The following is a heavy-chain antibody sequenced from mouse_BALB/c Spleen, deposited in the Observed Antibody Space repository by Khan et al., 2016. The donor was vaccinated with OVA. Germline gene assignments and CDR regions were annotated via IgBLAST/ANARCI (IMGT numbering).Heavy chain of an antibody. CDR1: GFTFSTYS. CDR3: ARLAYYYNSEGCAY. Sequence: EVELVESGGDLVKPGGSLKLSCAASGFTFSTYSMSWVRQTPDMRLEWVATISSGGHYTYYPDSVKGRFTISRDNAKNTLYLQMSSLKSEDTAIYYCARLAYYYNSEGCAYWGQGTLVTVSA. D-gene: IGHD1-1*01. J-gene: IGHJ3*01. CDR2: ISSGGHYT. V-gene: IGHV5-6*01.